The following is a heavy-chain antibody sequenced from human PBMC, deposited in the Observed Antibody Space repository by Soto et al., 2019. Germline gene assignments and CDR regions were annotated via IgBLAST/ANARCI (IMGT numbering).Heavy chain of an antibody. J-gene: IGHJ3*02. CDR1: GFTFSIYA. CDR3: ARVGDSGYDYDLLVDAFDI. D-gene: IGHD5-12*01. Sequence: PGGSLRLSCAASGFTFSIYAMSWVRQAPEKGLEWVSTITSSGGSTYYADSVKGRFTISRDNSKNTLSLQMNSLRAEDTAVYYCARVGDSGYDYDLLVDAFDIWGQGTMVTVSS. CDR2: ITSSGGST. V-gene: IGHV3-23*01.